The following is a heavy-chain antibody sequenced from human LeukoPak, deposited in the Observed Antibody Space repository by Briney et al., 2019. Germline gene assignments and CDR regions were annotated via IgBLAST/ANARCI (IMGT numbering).Heavy chain of an antibody. D-gene: IGHD3-22*01. CDR2: INHSGST. Sequence: PSESLSLTCAVYGGSFSGYYWSWIRQPPGKGLEWIGAINHSGSTNYNPSPKSRVTISLDTTKNQFSLKLSSVTAADTGVYYCARDRGLMTKAGGLDPWGQGTLVTVSS. V-gene: IGHV4-34*01. J-gene: IGHJ5*02. CDR3: ARDRGLMTKAGGLDP. CDR1: GGSFSGYY.